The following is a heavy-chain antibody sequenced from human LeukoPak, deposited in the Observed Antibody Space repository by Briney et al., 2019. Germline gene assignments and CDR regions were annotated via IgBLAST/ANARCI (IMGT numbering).Heavy chain of an antibody. CDR2: MYLSGTT. CDR3: AGLVGRYSSGLYYYYFDY. J-gene: IGHJ4*02. V-gene: IGHV4-4*02. D-gene: IGHD3-22*01. Sequence: SETLSLTCTVSGDSINSLDLWSWVRQPPGKGLEWIGEMYLSGTTHSNPSVKSRVTLSIDKSKNQFFLNLSSVTAADTAVYYCAGLVGRYSSGLYYYYFDYWGQGTLVTVSS. CDR1: GDSINSLDL.